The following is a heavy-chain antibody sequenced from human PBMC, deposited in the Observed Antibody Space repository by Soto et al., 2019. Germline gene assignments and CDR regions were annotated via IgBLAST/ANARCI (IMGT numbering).Heavy chain of an antibody. CDR1: GFTFSSYA. D-gene: IGHD6-25*01. J-gene: IGHJ4*02. CDR3: AKFRDETGGSSGWPWSFHF. Sequence: EVQLLESGGGLVQPGGSLRLSCAASGFTFSSYAMSWVRQAPGKGLEWVSAISGTGGTTYYADSVKGRFTISRDNARNTLHLQMNRLRTEDTAIYYSAKFRDETGGSSGWPWSFHFWGQGTLVTVSS. V-gene: IGHV3-23*01. CDR2: ISGTGGTT.